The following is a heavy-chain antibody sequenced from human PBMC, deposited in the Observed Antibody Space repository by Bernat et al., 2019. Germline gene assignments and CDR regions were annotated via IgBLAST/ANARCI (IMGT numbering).Heavy chain of an antibody. CDR3: ARGAFRGYSNFLPDY. CDR1: GYTFTGYY. CDR2: INPNSGGT. D-gene: IGHD4-4*01. V-gene: IGHV1-2*04. J-gene: IGHJ4*02. Sequence: QVQLVQSGAEVKKPGASVKVSCKASGYTFTGYYMHWVRQAPGQGLEWMGWINPNSGGTNYAQKFQGWVTMTRDTSISTAYMELSRLRSDDTAGYYCARGAFRGYSNFLPDYWGQGTLVTVSS.